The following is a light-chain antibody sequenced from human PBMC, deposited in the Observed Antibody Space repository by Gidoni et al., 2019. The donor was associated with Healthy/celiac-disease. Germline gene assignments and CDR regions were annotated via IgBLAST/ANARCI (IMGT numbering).Light chain of an antibody. CDR1: QSVLYSSNNKNY. V-gene: IGKV4-1*01. J-gene: IGKJ2*04. CDR3: QQYYSTPCS. Sequence: DVVVTPSPASLPVSLGERATIHCKSSQSVLYSSNNKNYLAWYQQKPGQPPKLLIYWASTRESGVPDRCSGSGSGTDFTLTISSLQAEDVAVYYCQQYYSTPCSFGQGTKLEIK. CDR2: WAS.